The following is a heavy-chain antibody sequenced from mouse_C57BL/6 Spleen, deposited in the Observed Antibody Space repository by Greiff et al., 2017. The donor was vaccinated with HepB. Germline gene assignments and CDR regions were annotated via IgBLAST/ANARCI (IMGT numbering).Heavy chain of an antibody. D-gene: IGHD2-4*01. CDR3: ARDEDDYAGGAWFAY. V-gene: IGHV3-6*01. CDR2: ISYDGSN. Sequence: ESGPGLVKPSQSLSLTCSVTGYSITSGYYWNWIRQFPGNKLEWMGYISYDGSNNYNPSLKNRISITRDTSKNQFFLKLNSVTTEDTATYYCARDEDDYAGGAWFAYWGQGTLVTVSA. CDR1: GYSITSGYY. J-gene: IGHJ3*01.